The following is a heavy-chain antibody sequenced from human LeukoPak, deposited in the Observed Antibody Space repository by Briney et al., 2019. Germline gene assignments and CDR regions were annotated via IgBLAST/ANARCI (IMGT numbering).Heavy chain of an antibody. J-gene: IGHJ4*02. CDR2: IRYDGSNK. Sequence: PGGSLRLSCAASGFTFSSYGMHWGRQAPGRGLEWVAFIRYDGSNKYYADSVKGRFTISRDNSKNTLYLQMNSLRAEDTAVYYCAKSQQLAYDYWGQGTQVTVSS. CDR1: GFTFSSYG. D-gene: IGHD6-13*01. CDR3: AKSQQLAYDY. V-gene: IGHV3-30*02.